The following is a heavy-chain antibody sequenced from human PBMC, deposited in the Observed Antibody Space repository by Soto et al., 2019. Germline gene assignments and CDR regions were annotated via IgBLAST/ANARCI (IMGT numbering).Heavy chain of an antibody. CDR2: IYYSGST. CDR3: ARGPVYFDWLDHDY. J-gene: IGHJ4*02. Sequence: ASEILSLTCTVSGGSISSGDYYWSWIRQPPGKGMEWIGYIYYSGSTYYNPSLKSRVTISVDTSKNQFSLKLSSVTAADTAVYYCARGPVYFDWLDHDYWGQGTLVTVSS. V-gene: IGHV4-30-4*01. CDR1: GGSISSGDYY. D-gene: IGHD3-9*01.